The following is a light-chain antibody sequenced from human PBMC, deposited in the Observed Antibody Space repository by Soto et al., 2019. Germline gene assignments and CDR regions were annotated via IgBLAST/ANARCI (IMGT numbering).Light chain of an antibody. J-gene: IGLJ3*02. CDR2: EVS. V-gene: IGLV2-14*01. CDR3: SSYTSSSTRV. Sequence: QSVLTQPASVSGSPGQSITISCTGTSSDVGGYNYVSGYQQHPGKAPKLMIYEVSNRPSGVSNRFSGSKSGNTASLTISGLQAEDEADYYCSSYTSSSTRVFGGGIKVTVL. CDR1: SSDVGGYNY.